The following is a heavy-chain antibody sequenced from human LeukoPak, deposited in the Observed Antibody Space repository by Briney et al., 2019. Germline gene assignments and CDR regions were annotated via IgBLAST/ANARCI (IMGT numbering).Heavy chain of an antibody. CDR3: VRNPRDDYGDYNWFDP. CDR2: IIPILGIA. V-gene: IGHV1-69*04. J-gene: IGHJ5*02. D-gene: IGHD4-17*01. Sequence: SVKVSCKASGGTFSSYAISWVRQAPGQGLEWMGRIIPILGIANYAQKFQGRVTITADKSTSTAYMELSSLRSEDTAVYYCVRNPRDDYGDYNWFDPWGQGTLVTVSS. CDR1: GGTFSSYA.